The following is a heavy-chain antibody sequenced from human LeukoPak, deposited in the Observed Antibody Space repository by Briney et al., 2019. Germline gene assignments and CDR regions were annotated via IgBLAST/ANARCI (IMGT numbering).Heavy chain of an antibody. Sequence: GGSLRLSCAASGFTFSNYVMSWVRQAPGKGLEWVSAISGSGDSTYYADSVKGRFTISRDNSKNTLYLQMNSLRAEDTAVYYCAKQNEDYYDSSDYYDYWGQGTLVTVSS. CDR3: AKQNEDYYDSSDYYDY. CDR1: GFTFSNYV. CDR2: ISGSGDST. V-gene: IGHV3-23*01. D-gene: IGHD3-22*01. J-gene: IGHJ4*02.